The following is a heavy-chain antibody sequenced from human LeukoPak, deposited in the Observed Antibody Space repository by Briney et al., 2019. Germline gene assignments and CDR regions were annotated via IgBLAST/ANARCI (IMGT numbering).Heavy chain of an antibody. CDR2: SYSGDSNT. CDR3: ARRRDLYSGSYYPFDY. D-gene: IGHD1-26*01. CDR1: GYIFTTYC. Sequence: GESLKISCMGSGYIFTTYCIGWVRQMPGKGLEWRGISYSGDSNTRYSPSFQGQVTISADKAISTAYLPWSSLKASDTAMYYCARRRDLYSGSYYPFDYWGQGTLVTVSS. V-gene: IGHV5-51*01. J-gene: IGHJ4*02.